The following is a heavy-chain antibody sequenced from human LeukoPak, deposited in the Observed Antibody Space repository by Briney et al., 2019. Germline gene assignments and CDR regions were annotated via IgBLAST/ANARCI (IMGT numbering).Heavy chain of an antibody. J-gene: IGHJ4*02. V-gene: IGHV3-7*01. CDR1: GFTLSSYW. CDR2: IKQDGSAK. Sequence: GGSLRLSCAASGFTLSSYWMSWVRQAPGKGLEWVANIKQDGSAKNYVDSVRGRFTISRDNAKNSLNLQMNSLRVEDTALYYCARGATLEYWGQGTLVTVSS. D-gene: IGHD5-24*01. CDR3: ARGATLEY.